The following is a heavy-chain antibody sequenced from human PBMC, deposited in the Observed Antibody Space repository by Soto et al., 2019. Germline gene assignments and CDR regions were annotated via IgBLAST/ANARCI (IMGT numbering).Heavy chain of an antibody. Sequence: QVQLVESGGGVVQPGRSLRLSCAASGFTFSSYGMHWVRQAPGKGLEWVAVIWDDGSNKYYADSVKCRFTISRDNSKNPLYLQMNSLRAEDTAVYYCARGPDADDYGDSFDYWGQGTLVTVSS. V-gene: IGHV3-33*01. J-gene: IGHJ4*02. CDR2: IWDDGSNK. CDR3: ARGPDADDYGDSFDY. D-gene: IGHD4-17*01. CDR1: GFTFSSYG.